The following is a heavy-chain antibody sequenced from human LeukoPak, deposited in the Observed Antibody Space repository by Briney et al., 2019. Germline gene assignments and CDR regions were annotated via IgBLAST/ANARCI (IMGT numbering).Heavy chain of an antibody. D-gene: IGHD3-10*01. CDR1: GFTFSSYE. CDR2: ISSSGSTI. V-gene: IGHV3-48*03. J-gene: IGHJ4*02. CDR3: ARVGAVYGSGSYYDY. Sequence: GGSLRLSCAASGFTFSSYEMNWVRQAPGKGLEWVSYISSSGSTIYYADSVKGRFTISRDNAKNSLYLQMNSLRAEDTAVYYCARVGAVYGSGSYYDYWGQGTLVTVSS.